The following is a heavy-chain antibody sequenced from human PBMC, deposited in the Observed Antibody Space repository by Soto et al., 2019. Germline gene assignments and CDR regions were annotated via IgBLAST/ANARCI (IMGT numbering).Heavy chain of an antibody. CDR3: ARDGGRITIFGVVTPPNY. Sequence: QVQLVQSGAEVKKPGASVKVSCKASGYTFTGYYMHWVRQAPGQGLEWMGWINPNSGGTNYAQKFQGSVTMTRDTSISTAYMELSRLRSDDTAVYYCARDGGRITIFGVVTPPNYWGQGTLVTVSS. V-gene: IGHV1-2*02. CDR1: GYTFTGYY. CDR2: INPNSGGT. J-gene: IGHJ4*02. D-gene: IGHD3-3*01.